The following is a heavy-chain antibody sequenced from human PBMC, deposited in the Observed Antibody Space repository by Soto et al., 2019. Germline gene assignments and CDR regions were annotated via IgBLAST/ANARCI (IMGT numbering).Heavy chain of an antibody. D-gene: IGHD3-3*01. CDR3: AKGPIVGEENNYDC. Sequence: GGSLRLSCAASGFTFSSYAMSWVRQAPGKGLEWVSGMSGSGGTAYYRDSGKGRFTISRDNSKQTLYLQMNSLRAEDTALNGWAKGPIVGEENNYDCWGQGTLVTVSS. J-gene: IGHJ4*02. V-gene: IGHV3-23*01. CDR1: GFTFSSYA. CDR2: MSGSGGTA.